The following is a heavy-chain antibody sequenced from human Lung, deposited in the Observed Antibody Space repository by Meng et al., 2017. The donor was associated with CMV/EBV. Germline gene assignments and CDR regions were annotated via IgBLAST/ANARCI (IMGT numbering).Heavy chain of an antibody. CDR1: RFTFSSYE. D-gene: IGHD2-2*01. Sequence: SWEASRFTFSSYEMNWVRQAPGKGLEWVSYISSSGSTIFYADSVKGRFTISRDNAKNAPYLQMNSLRDDDTAVYYCARGGECTSTSCSSSLGEWESYYYYHCRDVWXQGTXVTVSS. V-gene: IGHV3-48*03. CDR3: ARGGECTSTSCSSSLGEWESYYYYHCRDV. J-gene: IGHJ6*02. CDR2: ISSSGSTI.